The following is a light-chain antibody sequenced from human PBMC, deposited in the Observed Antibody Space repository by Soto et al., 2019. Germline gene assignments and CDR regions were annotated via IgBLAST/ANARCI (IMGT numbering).Light chain of an antibody. CDR3: QQYNSYST. CDR2: DAS. CDR1: QSISSW. J-gene: IGKJ2*01. Sequence: DIQMTQSPSTLSASVGDRVTITCRASQSISSWLAWYQQKPGKATKLLIYDASSLESGVPSRFSGSGSGTEFTLTISILQPDDFATYYCQQYNSYSTFGQGTKLEIK. V-gene: IGKV1-5*01.